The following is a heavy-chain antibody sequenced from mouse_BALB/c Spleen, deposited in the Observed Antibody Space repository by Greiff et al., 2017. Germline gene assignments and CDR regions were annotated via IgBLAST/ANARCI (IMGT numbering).Heavy chain of an antibody. CDR2: IWGDGST. J-gene: IGHJ4*01. CDR1: GFSLTGYG. Sequence: VQLQQSGPGLVAPSQSLSITCTVSGFSLTGYGVNWVRQPPGKGLEWLGMIWGDGSTDYNSALKSRLSISKDNSKSQVFLKMNSLQTDDTARYYCAQSTMITTYAMDYWGQGTSVTVSS. V-gene: IGHV2-6-7*01. D-gene: IGHD2-4*01. CDR3: AQSTMITTYAMDY.